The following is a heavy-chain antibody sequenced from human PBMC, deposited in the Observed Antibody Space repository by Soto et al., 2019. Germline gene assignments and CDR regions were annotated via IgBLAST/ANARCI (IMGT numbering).Heavy chain of an antibody. Sequence: GGSLRLSCAASGFTFSSYALTWVRQAPGKGPEWVSVISGGGINTLYADSVKGRFTISRDNSKNTLYLQMNSLRADDTAVYYCATVGRANYFDNWGQGTLVTVSS. CDR3: ATVGRANYFDN. J-gene: IGHJ4*02. CDR2: ISGGGINT. CDR1: GFTFSSYA. V-gene: IGHV3-23*01.